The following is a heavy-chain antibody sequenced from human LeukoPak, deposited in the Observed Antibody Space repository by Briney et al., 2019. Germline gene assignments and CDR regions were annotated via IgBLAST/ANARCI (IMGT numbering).Heavy chain of an antibody. CDR2: IYSGGST. J-gene: IGHJ2*01. Sequence: GGSLRLSYAASGFTFSNSWMHWVRQAPGKGLEWVSVIYSGGSTYYADSVKGRFTISRDNSKNTLYLQMNSLRAEDTAVYYCATGWYLDLWGRGTLVTVSS. CDR1: GFTFSNSW. CDR3: ATGWYLDL. V-gene: IGHV3-53*01.